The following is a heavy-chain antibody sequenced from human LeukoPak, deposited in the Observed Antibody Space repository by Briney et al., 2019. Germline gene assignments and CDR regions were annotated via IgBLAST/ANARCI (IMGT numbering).Heavy chain of an antibody. CDR1: GGSISSYY. D-gene: IGHD5-24*01. CDR3: ARGEMATSFDY. J-gene: IGHJ4*02. V-gene: IGHV4-59*01. Sequence: PSETLSLTCTVSGGSISSYYWSWIRQPPGKGPEWIGYIYYSGSTNYNPSLKSRVTISVDTSKNQFSLKLSSVTAADTAVYYCARGEMATSFDYWGQGTLVTVSS. CDR2: IYYSGST.